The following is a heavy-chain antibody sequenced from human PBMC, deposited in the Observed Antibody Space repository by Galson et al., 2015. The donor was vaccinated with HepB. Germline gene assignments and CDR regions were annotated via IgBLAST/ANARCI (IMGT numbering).Heavy chain of an antibody. CDR2: ISSSSSYI. CDR1: GFTFSSYS. Sequence: SLRLSCAASGFTFSSYSMNWVRQAPGKGLEWVSSISSSSSYIYYADSVKGRFTISRDNAKNSLYLQMNSLRAEDTAVYYCARDSLSGSNWSDPWGQGTLVTVSS. V-gene: IGHV3-21*01. CDR3: ARDSLSGSNWSDP. D-gene: IGHD5-12*01. J-gene: IGHJ5*02.